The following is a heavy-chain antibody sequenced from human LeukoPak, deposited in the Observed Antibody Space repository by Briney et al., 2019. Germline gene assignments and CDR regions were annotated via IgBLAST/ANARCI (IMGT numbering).Heavy chain of an antibody. J-gene: IGHJ4*02. V-gene: IGHV3-23*01. CDR3: AKGAPKVDTIFGVVTQLTNDY. D-gene: IGHD3-3*01. Sequence: GGSLRLSCVASGLTFSSYAMSWVRQAPGKGLEWVSAISGSGGSTYYADSVKGRFTISRDNSKNTLYLQMNSLSAEDTAVYYCAKGAPKVDTIFGVVTQLTNDYWGQGTLVTVSS. CDR2: ISGSGGST. CDR1: GLTFSSYA.